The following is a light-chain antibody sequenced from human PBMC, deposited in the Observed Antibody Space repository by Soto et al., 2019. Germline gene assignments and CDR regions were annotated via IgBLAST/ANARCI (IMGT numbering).Light chain of an antibody. Sequence: QSALTQPPSASGTPGQRVTFSCSGSSSNIESNTVNWYQQLPGTAPKHLIYSNNQRPSGVPDRFSGSKSGTSASLAINGLQSEDEADYYCAVWDDSLNGVIFGGGTQLTVL. CDR3: AVWDDSLNGVI. V-gene: IGLV1-44*01. CDR1: SSNIESNT. J-gene: IGLJ7*01. CDR2: SNN.